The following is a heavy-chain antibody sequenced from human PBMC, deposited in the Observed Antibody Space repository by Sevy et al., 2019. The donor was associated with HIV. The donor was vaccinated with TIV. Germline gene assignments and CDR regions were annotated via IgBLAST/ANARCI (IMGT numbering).Heavy chain of an antibody. CDR3: ARGGLGNDYVWGSYRQPFDY. J-gene: IGHJ4*02. D-gene: IGHD3-16*02. Sequence: ASVKVSCKASGYTFTGYYMHWVRQAPGQGLEWMGRINPNSGGTNYAQKFQGRVTMTRDTSISTAYMELSRLRSDDTAVYYCARGGLGNDYVWGSYRQPFDYWGQGTLVTVSS. CDR1: GYTFTGYY. V-gene: IGHV1-2*06. CDR2: INPNSGGT.